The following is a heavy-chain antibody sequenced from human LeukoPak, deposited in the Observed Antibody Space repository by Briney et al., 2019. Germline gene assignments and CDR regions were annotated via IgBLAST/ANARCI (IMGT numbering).Heavy chain of an antibody. Sequence: PGGSLRLSCAASGFTFDDYAMHWVRQAPGKGLEWVSGISWNSGSIGYADSVKGRFTISRDNSKNTLYLQMNSLRAEDTAVYYCARDLRDCSSTSCYFYYGMDVWGQGTTVTVSS. V-gene: IGHV3-9*01. J-gene: IGHJ6*02. D-gene: IGHD2-2*01. CDR2: ISWNSGSI. CDR3: ARDLRDCSSTSCYFYYGMDV. CDR1: GFTFDDYA.